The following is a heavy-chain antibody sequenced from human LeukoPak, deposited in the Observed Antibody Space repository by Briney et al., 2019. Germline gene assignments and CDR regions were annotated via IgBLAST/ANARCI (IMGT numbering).Heavy chain of an antibody. CDR2: ISSSSSYI. V-gene: IGHV3-21*01. D-gene: IGHD4-17*01. CDR3: AEGSVTTSPVGAFDI. J-gene: IGHJ3*02. CDR1: GFTFSSYS. Sequence: PGGSLRLSCAASGFTFSSYSMNWVRQAPGKGLEWVSSISSSSSYIYYADSVNGRFTISRDNAKNSLYLQMNSLRAEDTAVYYCAEGSVTTSPVGAFDIWGQGTRVTVSS.